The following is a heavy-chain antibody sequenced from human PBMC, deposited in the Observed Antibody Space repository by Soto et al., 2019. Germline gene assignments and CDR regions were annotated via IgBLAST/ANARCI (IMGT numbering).Heavy chain of an antibody. CDR1: GFTFSSYG. CDR3: AKDLYYYDRSGYCCIDY. V-gene: IGHV3-30*18. Sequence: PGGSLRLSCAASGFTFSSYGMHWVRQAPGKGLEWVAVISYDGSNKYYADSVKGRFTISRDNSKNTLYLQMNSVRAEGTAVYYCAKDLYYYDRSGYCCIDYWGQGTLVTVSS. J-gene: IGHJ4*02. CDR2: ISYDGSNK. D-gene: IGHD3-22*01.